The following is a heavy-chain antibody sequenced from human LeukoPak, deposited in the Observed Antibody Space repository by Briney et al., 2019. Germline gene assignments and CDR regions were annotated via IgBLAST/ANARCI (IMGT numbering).Heavy chain of an antibody. CDR3: ARLDVVVVDYGMDV. CDR1: GGSISSGGYY. CDR2: IYYSGST. J-gene: IGHJ6*02. D-gene: IGHD2-15*01. V-gene: IGHV4-31*03. Sequence: SETLSLTCTVSGGSISSGGYYWSWIRQHPGKGLEWIGYIYYSGSTYYNPSLKSRVTISVDTSKNQFSLKLSSVTAADTAVYYCARLDVVVVDYGMDVWGQGTTVIVSS.